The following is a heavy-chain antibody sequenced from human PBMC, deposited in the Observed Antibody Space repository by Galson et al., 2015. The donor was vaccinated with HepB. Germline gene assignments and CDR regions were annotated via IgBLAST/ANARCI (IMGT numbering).Heavy chain of an antibody. V-gene: IGHV1-2*06. CDR2: INPNSGGT. D-gene: IGHD3-10*01. J-gene: IGHJ3*02. CDR1: YTFTGYY. Sequence: YTFTGYYLHWVRQAPGQWLEWMGRINPNSGGTNYAQKFQGRVTMTRDTSISTAYMELSRLRSDDTAVYYCARGGYGSGSYYTLGAAFDIWGQGTMVTVSS. CDR3: ARGGYGSGSYYTLGAAFDI.